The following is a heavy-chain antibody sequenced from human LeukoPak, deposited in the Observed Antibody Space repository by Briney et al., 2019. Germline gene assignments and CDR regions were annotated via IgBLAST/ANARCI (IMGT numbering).Heavy chain of an antibody. J-gene: IGHJ6*03. D-gene: IGHD3-10*01. CDR3: ARGTGSNYVYYYMDV. CDR2: INPNSGGT. V-gene: IGHV1-2*02. Sequence: ASVKVSCKPSGYTFTGYYIHWVRQAPGQGLEWMGWINPNSGGTNYAQKFQGRVTMTRDTSISTAYMELSRLRSEDTAVYYCARGTGSNYVYYYMDVWGKGTTVTVSS. CDR1: GYTFTGYY.